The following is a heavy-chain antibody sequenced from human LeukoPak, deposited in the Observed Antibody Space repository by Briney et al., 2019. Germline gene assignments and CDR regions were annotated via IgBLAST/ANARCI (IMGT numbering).Heavy chain of an antibody. CDR1: GGSISSSSYY. Sequence: SETLSLTCTVSGGSISSSSYYWGWLRQPPGKGLEWIGSIYYSGSTYYNPSLKSRVTISVDTSKNQFSLKLSSVTAADTAVYYCAGHLRYFDYWGQGTLVTVSS. V-gene: IGHV4-39*01. CDR2: IYYSGST. J-gene: IGHJ4*02. CDR3: AGHLRYFDY.